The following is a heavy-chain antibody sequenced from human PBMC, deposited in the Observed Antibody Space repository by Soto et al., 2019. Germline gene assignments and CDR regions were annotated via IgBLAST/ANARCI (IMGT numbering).Heavy chain of an antibody. CDR1: GYTFTGYY. J-gene: IGHJ4*02. CDR2: ISPQTGGT. Sequence: ASVKVSCKGSGYTFTGYYMHWVRQTPGQGPEWMGEISPQTGGTKYAQKYQGRVNMTRDTSITTVYMELSNLSPDDTAVYYCGRGRSGELVIFYWGQGTLVTV. CDR3: GRGRSGELVIFY. V-gene: IGHV1-2*02. D-gene: IGHD1-26*01.